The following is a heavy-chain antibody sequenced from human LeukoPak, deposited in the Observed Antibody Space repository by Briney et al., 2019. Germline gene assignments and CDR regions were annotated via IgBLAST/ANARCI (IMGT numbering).Heavy chain of an antibody. V-gene: IGHV1-18*01. CDR2: ISANNGNT. Sequence: ASVKVSCKASGYTFTTYTFTWVRQAPGQGLEWMGWISANNGNTNYAQNLQGRVTMTTDTSTSTAYMELRSLRPDDTAVYYCARASIFGMIAFDYWAREPWSPSPQ. CDR3: ARASIFGMIAFDY. D-gene: IGHD3-3*01. CDR1: GYTFTTYT. J-gene: IGHJ4*02.